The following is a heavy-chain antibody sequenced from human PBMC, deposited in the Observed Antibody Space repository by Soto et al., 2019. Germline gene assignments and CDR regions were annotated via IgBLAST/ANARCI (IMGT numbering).Heavy chain of an antibody. CDR2: ISAYNGNT. CDR3: ARVLGRRITIFGVVIDAFDI. J-gene: IGHJ3*02. V-gene: IGHV1-18*04. Sequence: ASVKVSCKASGYTFTSYGISWVRQAPGQGLEWMGWISAYNGNTNYAQKLQGRVTMTTDTSTSTAYMELRSLRSDDTAVYYCARVLGRRITIFGVVIDAFDIWGQGTMVTVSS. CDR1: GYTFTSYG. D-gene: IGHD3-3*01.